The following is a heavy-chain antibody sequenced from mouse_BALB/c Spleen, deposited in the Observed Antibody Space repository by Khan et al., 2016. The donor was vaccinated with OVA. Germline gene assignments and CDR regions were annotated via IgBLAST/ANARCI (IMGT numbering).Heavy chain of an antibody. CDR3: ARVYGGDFDY. Sequence: EVQLVESGPGLVKPSQSLSLTCTVTGYSITSDYAWNWIRQFPGTKLEWMGFISYSGNTKYNPSLKSRFSITRDTSKNQFFLQLNSVTTEDTATYYCARVYGGDFDYWGQGTSLTVSS. J-gene: IGHJ2*02. V-gene: IGHV3-2*02. CDR1: GYSITSDYA. D-gene: IGHD1-1*01. CDR2: ISYSGNT.